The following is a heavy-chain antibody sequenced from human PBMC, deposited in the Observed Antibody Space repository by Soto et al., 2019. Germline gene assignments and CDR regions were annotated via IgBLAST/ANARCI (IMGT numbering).Heavy chain of an antibody. CDR3: AKGGSSSWFSLPTQFYFDY. D-gene: IGHD6-13*01. CDR1: GFTFSSYA. CDR2: ISGSGGST. J-gene: IGHJ4*02. V-gene: IGHV3-23*01. Sequence: GGSLRLSCAASGFTFSSYAMSWVRQAPGKGLEWVSAISGSGGSTYYVDSVKGRFTISRDNSKNTLYLQMNSLRAEDTAVYYCAKGGSSSWFSLPTQFYFDYWGQGTLVTVSS.